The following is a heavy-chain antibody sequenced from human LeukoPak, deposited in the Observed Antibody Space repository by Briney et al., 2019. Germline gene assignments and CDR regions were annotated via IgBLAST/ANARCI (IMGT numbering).Heavy chain of an antibody. Sequence: PSETLSLTCTVSGDSIRNYYWSWIRQPPGKGLEWIGYVYYSGSTNYNPSLKNRVSMSVVMSKNQFSLKLFFVTAADTAVYYCATYGMDVWGQGTTVTVSS. CDR2: VYYSGST. CDR3: ATYGMDV. CDR1: GDSIRNYY. J-gene: IGHJ6*02. V-gene: IGHV4-59*08.